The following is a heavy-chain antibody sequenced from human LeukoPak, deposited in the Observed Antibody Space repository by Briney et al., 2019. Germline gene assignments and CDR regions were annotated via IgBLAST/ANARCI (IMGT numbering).Heavy chain of an antibody. J-gene: IGHJ6*02. D-gene: IGHD2-15*01. V-gene: IGHV1-69*04. Sequence: SVKVSCKASGGTFSSYAISWVRQAPGQGLEWMGRIIPIFGIANYAQKFQGRVTITADKSTSTAYMELSSLRSEDTAVYYCARTYCSGGSCYDLPYYYYCGMDVWGQGTTVTVSS. CDR3: ARTYCSGGSCYDLPYYYYCGMDV. CDR1: GGTFSSYA. CDR2: IIPIFGIA.